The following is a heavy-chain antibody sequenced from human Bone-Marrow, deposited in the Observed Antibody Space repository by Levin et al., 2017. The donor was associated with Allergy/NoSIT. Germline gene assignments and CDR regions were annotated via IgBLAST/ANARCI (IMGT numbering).Heavy chain of an antibody. CDR2: ISGSSTSI. D-gene: IGHD3-16*01. CDR3: ARNREMTADYGDS. CDR1: AFTFSDYY. Sequence: PGGSLRLSCAASAFTFSDYYMSWIRQAPGEGLEWLSYISGSSTSIAYADSVKGRFTVSRDNARNALYLQMDSLRADDTAVYYCARNREMTADYGDSWGQGTLVTVSS. V-gene: IGHV3-11*01. J-gene: IGHJ4*02.